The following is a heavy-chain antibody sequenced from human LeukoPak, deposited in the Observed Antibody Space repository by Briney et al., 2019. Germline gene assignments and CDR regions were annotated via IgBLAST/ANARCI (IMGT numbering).Heavy chain of an antibody. J-gene: IGHJ5*02. D-gene: IGHD6-19*01. V-gene: IGHV4-4*07. Sequence: SETLSLTCAVYGGSFSGYYWSWIRQPAGKGLEWIGRIYTSGNTDYNPSLKSRATMSVDTSKNQFSLKLSSVTAADTAVYYCARDSSRGSNWFDPWGHRTLVTVSS. CDR2: IYTSGNT. CDR1: GGSFSGYY. CDR3: ARDSSRGSNWFDP.